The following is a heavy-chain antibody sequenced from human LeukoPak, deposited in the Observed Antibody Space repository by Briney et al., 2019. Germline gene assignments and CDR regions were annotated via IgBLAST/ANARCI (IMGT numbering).Heavy chain of an antibody. CDR2: IIPIFDTT. V-gene: IGHV1-69*13. J-gene: IGHJ5*02. Sequence: GALVKVSCKASGGTFSSYVIIWVRQAPGQGLEWMGGIIPIFDTTNYAQKFQARVTITADESTSTAYMELSSLRSEDTAVYYCARVFPPINGYGSGSYSFLGSLDPWGQGTLVTVSS. D-gene: IGHD3-10*01. CDR3: ARVFPPINGYGSGSYSFLGSLDP. CDR1: GGTFSSYV.